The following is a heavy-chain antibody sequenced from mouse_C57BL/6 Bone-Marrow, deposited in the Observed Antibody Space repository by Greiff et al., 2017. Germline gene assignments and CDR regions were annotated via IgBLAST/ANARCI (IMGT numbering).Heavy chain of an antibody. CDR1: GFTFSDYY. Sequence: DVMLVESGGGLVQPGGSLKLSCAASGFTFSDYYMYWVRQTPEKRLEWVAYISNGGGSTYYPDTVKGRFTISRDNAKNTLYLQMSRLKSEDTAMYYCARPDGYSFAYWGQGTLVTVSA. J-gene: IGHJ3*01. CDR3: ARPDGYSFAY. V-gene: IGHV5-12*01. D-gene: IGHD2-3*01. CDR2: ISNGGGST.